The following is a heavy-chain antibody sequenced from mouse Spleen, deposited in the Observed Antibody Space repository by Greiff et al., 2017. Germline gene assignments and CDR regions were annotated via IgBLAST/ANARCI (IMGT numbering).Heavy chain of an antibody. CDR2: IHPNSGST. J-gene: IGHJ3*01. Sequence: GAELVKPGASVKLSCKASGYTFTSYWMHWVKQRPGQGLEWIGMIHPNSGSTNYNEKFKSKATLTVDKSSSTAYMQLSSLTSEDSAVDYCARGYDGYYSAWFAYWGQGTLVTVSA. V-gene: IGHV1-64*01. D-gene: IGHD2-3*01. CDR3: ARGYDGYYSAWFAY. CDR1: GYTFTSYW.